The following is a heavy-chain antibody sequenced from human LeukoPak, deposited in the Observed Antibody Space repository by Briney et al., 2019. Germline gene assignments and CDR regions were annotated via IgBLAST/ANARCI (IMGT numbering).Heavy chain of an antibody. Sequence: ASVKVSCKASGYTFTGYYMHWVRQAPGQGLEWMGIINPSGGSTSYAQKFQGRVTMTRDTSTSTVYMELSSLRSEDTAVYYCARMAYPYYYDSSGYFDYWGQGTLVTVSS. J-gene: IGHJ4*02. V-gene: IGHV1-46*01. CDR2: INPSGGST. CDR3: ARMAYPYYYDSSGYFDY. CDR1: GYTFTGYY. D-gene: IGHD3-22*01.